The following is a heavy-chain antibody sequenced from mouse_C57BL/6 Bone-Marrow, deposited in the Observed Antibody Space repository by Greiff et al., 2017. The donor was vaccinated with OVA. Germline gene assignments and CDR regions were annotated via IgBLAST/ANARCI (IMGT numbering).Heavy chain of an antibody. CDR3: ARSTVVTYFDY. Sequence: EVKLQESGGGLVQPGGSLSLSCAASGFTFTDYYMSWVRQPPGKALEWLGFIRNKANGYTTEYSASVKGRFTISRDNSQSILYLQMNALGAEDSATYCCARSTVVTYFDYWCQGTTLTVSS. CDR2: IRNKANGYTT. J-gene: IGHJ2*01. CDR1: GFTFTDYY. V-gene: IGHV7-3*01. D-gene: IGHD2-2*01.